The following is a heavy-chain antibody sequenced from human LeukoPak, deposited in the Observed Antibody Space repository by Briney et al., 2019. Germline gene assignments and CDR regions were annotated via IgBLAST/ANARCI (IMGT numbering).Heavy chain of an antibody. Sequence: GGSLRLSCAASGLTFSSYAMAWVRQTPGRGLEWVSVIIGSGGDTNYADSVRGRFAISRDNPKNTLYLQMNNLRDEDTAIYYCAKARGAVAPTGRIFDFWGQGTLVTVSS. J-gene: IGHJ5*01. D-gene: IGHD2-15*01. CDR1: GLTFSSYA. CDR2: IIGSGGDT. V-gene: IGHV3-23*01. CDR3: AKARGAVAPTGRIFDF.